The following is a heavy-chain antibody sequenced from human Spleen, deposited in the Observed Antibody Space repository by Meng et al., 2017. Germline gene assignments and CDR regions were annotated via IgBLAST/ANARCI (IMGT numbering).Heavy chain of an antibody. Sequence: QVQLSKWGAGLLNPSEPRALTCVSAGGSFSGYYWSWIRQPPGKGLEWIGEIHHSGSTNYNPSLKSRVTTSVDTSKNQFSLKLSSVTAADTAVYYCARGAWLVRGVIISSFDYWGQGALVTVSS. CDR3: ARGAWLVRGVIISSFDY. CDR1: GGSFSGYY. V-gene: IGHV4-34*01. J-gene: IGHJ4*02. CDR2: IHHSGST. D-gene: IGHD3-10*01.